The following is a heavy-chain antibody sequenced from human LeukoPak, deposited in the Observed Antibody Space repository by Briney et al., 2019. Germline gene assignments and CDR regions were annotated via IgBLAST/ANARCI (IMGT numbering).Heavy chain of an antibody. D-gene: IGHD6-19*01. CDR3: ARDGASGWYYFDY. V-gene: IGHV4-4*07. J-gene: IGHJ4*02. CDR1: GGSVSSYY. Sequence: SETLSLTCTVSGGSVSSYYWNWIRQPAGKGLEWIGRIYASGSINYNPSLKSRVTMSVDTSKNQFSLQLSSVTAADTGIYYCARDGASGWYYFDYWGQGTLVTVSS. CDR2: IYASGSI.